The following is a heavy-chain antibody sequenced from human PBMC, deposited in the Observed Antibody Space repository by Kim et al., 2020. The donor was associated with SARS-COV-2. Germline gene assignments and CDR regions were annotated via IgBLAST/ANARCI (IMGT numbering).Heavy chain of an antibody. Sequence: GGSLRLSCAASGFTFSSYAMHWVRQAPGKGLEWVAVISYDGSNKYYADSVKGRFTISRDNSKNTLYLQMNSLRAEDTAVYYCARGYYYDSSGYPSRYYFDYWGQGTLVTVSS. CDR3: ARGYYYDSSGYPSRYYFDY. CDR1: GFTFSSYA. CDR2: ISYDGSNK. V-gene: IGHV3-30-3*01. D-gene: IGHD3-22*01. J-gene: IGHJ4*02.